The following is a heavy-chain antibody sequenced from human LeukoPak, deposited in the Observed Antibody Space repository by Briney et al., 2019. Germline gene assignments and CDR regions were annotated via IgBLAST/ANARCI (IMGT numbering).Heavy chain of an antibody. Sequence: SESLSLTCTVSGGSISDYYWSWIRQPPGRGLEWIGYINYSGSTNYNPSLKSRVTISVDTSKNQFSLKVTSVTAADTAVYYCARLNGGYWGQGTLVTVSS. J-gene: IGHJ4*02. D-gene: IGHD1-1*01. CDR1: GGSISDYY. CDR3: ARLNGGY. V-gene: IGHV4-59*08. CDR2: INYSGST.